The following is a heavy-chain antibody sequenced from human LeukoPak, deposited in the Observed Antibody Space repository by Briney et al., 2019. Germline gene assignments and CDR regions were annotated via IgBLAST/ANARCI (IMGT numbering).Heavy chain of an antibody. Sequence: PGGSLRLSCAASGFTFSSYSMNWVRQAPGKGLEWVSYISSSSSTIYYADSVKGRFTISRDNAKNSLYLQMNSLRAEDTAVYYCARDPPEHLLNWNDTSMDVWGQGTTVTVSS. CDR3: ARDPPEHLLNWNDTSMDV. J-gene: IGHJ6*02. CDR1: GFTFSSYS. D-gene: IGHD1-20*01. V-gene: IGHV3-48*04. CDR2: ISSSSSTI.